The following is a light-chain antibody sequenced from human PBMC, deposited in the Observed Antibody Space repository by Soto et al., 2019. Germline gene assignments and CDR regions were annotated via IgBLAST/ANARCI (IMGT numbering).Light chain of an antibody. V-gene: IGKV3-15*01. J-gene: IGKJ1*01. CDR2: GAS. CDR1: QSVSIY. CDR3: QQYDNWPLT. Sequence: EIVMTQSPASLSVSPGESATLSCRARQSVSIYLAWLQQKPGQAPRLLIYGASTRATGVPARFSGSGSGTEFTLTISSLQSEDFAVYYCQQYDNWPLTFGQGTKVEIK.